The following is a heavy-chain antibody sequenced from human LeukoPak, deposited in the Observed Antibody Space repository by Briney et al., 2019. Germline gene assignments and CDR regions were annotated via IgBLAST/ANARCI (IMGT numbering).Heavy chain of an antibody. V-gene: IGHV3-48*01. D-gene: IGHD3-10*01. CDR2: VSSSGTTT. CDR1: GFTFSSYS. Sequence: HPGGSLRLSCAASGFTFSSYSVIWARQAPGKGLEWVSYVSSSGTTTYYADSVKGRFTISRDNSKNTLYLQMNSLRAEDTAVYYCAKEGVTMVRGAYYFDYWGQGALVTVSS. CDR3: AKEGVTMVRGAYYFDY. J-gene: IGHJ4*02.